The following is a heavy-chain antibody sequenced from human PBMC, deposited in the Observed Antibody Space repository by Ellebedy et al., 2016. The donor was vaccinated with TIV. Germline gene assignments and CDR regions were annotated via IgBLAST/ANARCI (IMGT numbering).Heavy chain of an antibody. J-gene: IGHJ5*02. CDR3: ARDPALPRRRFDT. V-gene: IGHV4-4*07. CDR2: IYTSGST. Sequence: MPSETLSLTCTVSGTSISSYYWSWIRQPAGKGLEWIGRIYTSGSTNYNPSLKSRVTMSVDTSKNQFSLNLSPVTAADPAVYYCARDPALPRRRFDTWGQGTLVTVSS. D-gene: IGHD1-1*01. CDR1: GTSISSYY.